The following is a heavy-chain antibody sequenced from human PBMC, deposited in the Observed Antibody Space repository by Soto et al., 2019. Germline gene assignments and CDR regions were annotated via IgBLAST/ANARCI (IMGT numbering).Heavy chain of an antibody. V-gene: IGHV3-33*06. CDR2: IWYDGSKK. CDR3: AKDPTWDY. CDR1: GFRFSTYG. J-gene: IGHJ4*02. Sequence: PGGSLRLSCAASGFRFSTYGMHWVRQAPGKGLEWVAVIWYDGSKKYYPDSVKGRFTISRDNSKNTLYLQMNSLRAEDTAVYYCAKDPTWDYWGQGTLVTVSS.